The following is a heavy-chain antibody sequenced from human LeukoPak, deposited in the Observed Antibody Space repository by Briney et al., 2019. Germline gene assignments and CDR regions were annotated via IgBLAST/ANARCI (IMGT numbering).Heavy chain of an antibody. V-gene: IGHV3-30-3*01. CDR1: GFTFSSYA. CDR2: ISYDGSNK. CDR3: AKAYDILTGYPTAAFDI. J-gene: IGHJ3*02. Sequence: PGGSLRLSCAASGFTFSSYAMHWVRQAPGKGLEWVAVISYDGSNKYYADSVKGRFTISRDNAKNSLYLQMNSLRAEDTAVYYCAKAYDILTGYPTAAFDIWGQGTMVTVSS. D-gene: IGHD3-9*01.